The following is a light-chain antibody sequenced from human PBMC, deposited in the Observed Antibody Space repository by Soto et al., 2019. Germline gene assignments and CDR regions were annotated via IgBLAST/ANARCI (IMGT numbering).Light chain of an antibody. Sequence: EIVMTQSPATLSVSPGERATLSCRASQSVGRNLAWYQQKPGQAPRLLIYGASIRATGIPARFSGSGSGTDFTLTISSLEPEDFAVYYCQQRSNWPPWTFGQGTKVDIK. CDR1: QSVGRN. J-gene: IGKJ1*01. V-gene: IGKV3-11*01. CDR2: GAS. CDR3: QQRSNWPPWT.